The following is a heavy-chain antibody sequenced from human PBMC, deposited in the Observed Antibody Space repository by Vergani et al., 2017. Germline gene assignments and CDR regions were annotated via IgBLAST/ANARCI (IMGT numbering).Heavy chain of an antibody. V-gene: IGHV3-11*01. D-gene: IGHD6-19*01. CDR2: ISGSGESI. CDR3: AKVGRSEVAGTFGAFDI. J-gene: IGHJ3*02. Sequence: QVQLVESGGGVVQPGRSLRLSCAASGFIFSDYYMSWIRQAPGKGLEWVSHISGSGESIYAADSVRGRFTISRDNGKKFLYLQMNSLRVEDTAVYYCAKVGRSEVAGTFGAFDIWGQGTMVTVSS. CDR1: GFIFSDYY.